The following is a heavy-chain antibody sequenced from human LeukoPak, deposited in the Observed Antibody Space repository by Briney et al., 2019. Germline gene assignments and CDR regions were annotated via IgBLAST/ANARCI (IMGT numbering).Heavy chain of an antibody. CDR1: GDSISDYS. CDR3: ARDDRGLGSYYNPLDY. D-gene: IGHD3-10*01. CDR2: IYTSGNT. Sequence: PSETLSLTCTVSGDSISDYSWSWIRQPAGKELEWIGRIYTSGNTNYNPSLKSRVTMSVDTSKNQFTLKLSSVTAADTAVYYCARDDRGLGSYYNPLDYWGQGTLVTVSS. V-gene: IGHV4-4*07. J-gene: IGHJ4*02.